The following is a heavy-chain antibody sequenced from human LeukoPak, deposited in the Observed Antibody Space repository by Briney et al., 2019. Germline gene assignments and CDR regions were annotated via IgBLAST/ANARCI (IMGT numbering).Heavy chain of an antibody. Sequence: GGCLSLSCAASGFSFSNYGMHWVRQPPGKGLEWEAVISYTGGSQFYADSVKGRFTISRDDSKNTLYLQMNNLRAEDTAVYYCAKEATEYTSRALDYWGQGTLVTVSS. CDR1: GFSFSNYG. CDR2: ISYTGGSQ. J-gene: IGHJ4*02. V-gene: IGHV3-30*18. D-gene: IGHD6-13*01. CDR3: AKEATEYTSRALDY.